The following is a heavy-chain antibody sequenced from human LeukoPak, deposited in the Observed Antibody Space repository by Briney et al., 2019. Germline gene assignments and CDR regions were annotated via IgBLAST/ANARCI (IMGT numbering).Heavy chain of an antibody. J-gene: IGHJ4*02. CDR1: GYTFTDYY. Sequence: ASVKVSCKASGYTFTDYYMHWVRQAPGQGLEWMGWINPNSGGTNYAQKFQGRVTMTRDTSISTAYMELSSLTSDDTAVHYCARAEYTSKLDYWGQGALVTVSS. D-gene: IGHD6-13*01. V-gene: IGHV1-2*02. CDR2: INPNSGGT. CDR3: ARAEYTSKLDY.